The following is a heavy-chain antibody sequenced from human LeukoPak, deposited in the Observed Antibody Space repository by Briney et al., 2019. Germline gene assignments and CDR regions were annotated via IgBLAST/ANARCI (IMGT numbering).Heavy chain of an antibody. D-gene: IGHD1-1*01. CDR1: GYDFSSYG. CDR2: IRSHGTDE. Sequence: GGSLRLSCAAAGYDFSSYGMHWVRQAPGKGLEWVAFIRSHGTDEYYAASVKGRFTISRDDSNNTVDLQMHRLKVEDTATYYCANSRTKEDWGQGTLVTVSS. CDR3: ANSRTKED. V-gene: IGHV3-30*02. J-gene: IGHJ4*02.